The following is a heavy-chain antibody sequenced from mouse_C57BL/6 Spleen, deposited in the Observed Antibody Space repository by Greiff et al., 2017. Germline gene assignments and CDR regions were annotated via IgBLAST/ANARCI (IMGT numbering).Heavy chain of an antibody. D-gene: IGHD4-1*01. J-gene: IGHJ2*01. CDR3: ARPDWDVFDY. CDR1: GFTFSDYG. V-gene: IGHV5-17*01. CDR2: ISSGSSTI. Sequence: EVKLQESGGGLVKPGGSLKLSCAASGFTFSDYGMHWVRQAPEKGLEWVAYISSGSSTIYYADTVKGRFTISRDNAKNTLFLQMTSLRSEDTAMYYCARPDWDVFDYWGQGTTLTVSS.